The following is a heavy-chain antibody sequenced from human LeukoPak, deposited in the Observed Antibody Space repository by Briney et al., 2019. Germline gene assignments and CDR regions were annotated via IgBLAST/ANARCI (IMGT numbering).Heavy chain of an antibody. D-gene: IGHD1-26*01. J-gene: IGHJ4*02. Sequence: GGSLRLSCAASGFTFSSYAMHWVRQAPGKGLEWVAVISYDGSNKYYADSVKGRFTISRDNSKNTLYLQMNSLRAEDTAVYYCARAREVDYWGQGTLVTVSS. V-gene: IGHV3-30*01. CDR2: ISYDGSNK. CDR1: GFTFSSYA. CDR3: ARAREVDY.